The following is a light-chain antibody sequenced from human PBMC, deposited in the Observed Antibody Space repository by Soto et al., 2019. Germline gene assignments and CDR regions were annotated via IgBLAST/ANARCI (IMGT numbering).Light chain of an antibody. CDR1: QSVSSS. Sequence: EIVLIQSPATLSLSPGGRATLSCRASQSVSSSLGWYQQNPGPAPRLLIVDASNRATGIPVRFSGSGSGTDFTLTISRLEPEDVAVYYCQQYEAVVTFGQGTKVDIK. CDR3: QQYEAVVT. J-gene: IGKJ1*01. CDR2: DAS. V-gene: IGKV3D-11*03.